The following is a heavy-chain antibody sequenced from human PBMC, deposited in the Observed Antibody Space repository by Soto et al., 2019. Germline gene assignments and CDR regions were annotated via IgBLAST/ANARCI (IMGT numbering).Heavy chain of an antibody. J-gene: IGHJ6*02. CDR3: TRDQRLVPYYYYGMDV. CDR2: IYSGGST. Sequence: EVQLVESGGGLVQPGGSLRLSCAASGFTVSNNYMSWVRQAPGKGLEWVSVIYSGGSTYYADSVKGRFTISRDNSKNTLFLQMNSLRAEDTAVYYCTRDQRLVPYYYYGMDVWGQGTTVTVSS. D-gene: IGHD2-2*01. CDR1: GFTVSNNY. V-gene: IGHV3-66*01.